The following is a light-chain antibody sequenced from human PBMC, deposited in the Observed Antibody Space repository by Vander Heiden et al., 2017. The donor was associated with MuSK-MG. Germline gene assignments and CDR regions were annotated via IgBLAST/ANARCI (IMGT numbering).Light chain of an antibody. CDR3: QQSDSTPYT. J-gene: IGKJ2*01. Sequence: DTQMTQSPSSLSASVGDRVTITCRASQSISSYLNWYQQKPGKAPKLLIYAASSLQSGVPSRYSGSGSGTDFTLTISRLQPEAFATYYCQQSDSTPYTFGQGTKLEIK. V-gene: IGKV1-39*01. CDR1: QSISSY. CDR2: AAS.